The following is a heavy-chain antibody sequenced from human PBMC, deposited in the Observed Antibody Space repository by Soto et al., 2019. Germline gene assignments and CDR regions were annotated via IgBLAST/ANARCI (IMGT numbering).Heavy chain of an antibody. V-gene: IGHV5-10-1*01. D-gene: IGHD3-22*01. CDR1: GYSFTSYW. Sequence: GESLKISCKGSGYSFTSYWISWARQMPGKGLEWMGRIDPSDSYTNYSPSFQGHVTISADKSISTAYLQWSSLKASDTAMYYCAGLRHYYDSSGYLFNGMDVWGQGTTVTVSS. CDR3: AGLRHYYDSSGYLFNGMDV. CDR2: IDPSDSYT. J-gene: IGHJ6*02.